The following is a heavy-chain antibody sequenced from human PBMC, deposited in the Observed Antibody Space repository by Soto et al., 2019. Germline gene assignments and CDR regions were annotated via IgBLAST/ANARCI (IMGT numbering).Heavy chain of an antibody. D-gene: IGHD6-6*01. CDR3: ARERRSSSHFGY. Sequence: ASVKVSCKASGYTFTSYDINWVRQATGQGLEWMGWMNPNSGNTGYAQKFQGRVTMTRNTSISTAYMELSSLRSEDTAVYYCARERRSSSHFGYWGKGTLVTVSS. J-gene: IGHJ4*02. CDR1: GYTFTSYD. V-gene: IGHV1-8*01. CDR2: MNPNSGNT.